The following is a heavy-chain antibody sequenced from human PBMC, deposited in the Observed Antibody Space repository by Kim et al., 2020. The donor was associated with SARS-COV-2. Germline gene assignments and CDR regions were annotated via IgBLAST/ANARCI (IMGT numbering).Heavy chain of an antibody. Sequence: GGSLRLSCAASGFTFSSYAMHWVRQAPGKGLEWVAVISYDGSNKYYADSVKGRFTISRDNSKNTLYLQMNSLRAEDTAVYYCARSRHVSSWYGSGLGAYFDYWGQGTLVTVSS. D-gene: IGHD6-13*01. CDR2: ISYDGSNK. CDR3: ARSRHVSSWYGSGLGAYFDY. J-gene: IGHJ4*02. V-gene: IGHV3-30*04. CDR1: GFTFSSYA.